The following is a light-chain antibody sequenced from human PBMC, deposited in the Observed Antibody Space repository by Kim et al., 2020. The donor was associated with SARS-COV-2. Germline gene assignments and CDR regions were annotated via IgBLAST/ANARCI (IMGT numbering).Light chain of an antibody. J-gene: IGLJ1*01. CDR1: SLRSYY. CDR2: GKN. Sequence: SSELTQDPAVSVALGQTVRITCHGDSLRSYYASWYQQKPGQAPVLVIYGKNNRPSGIPDRFSGSSSGNTASLTIPGAQAEDEADYYCNSRDSSGNHHFVF. CDR3: NSRDSSGNHHFV. V-gene: IGLV3-19*01.